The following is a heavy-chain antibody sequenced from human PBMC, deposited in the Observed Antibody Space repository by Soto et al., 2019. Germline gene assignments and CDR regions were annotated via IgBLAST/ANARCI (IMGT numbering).Heavy chain of an antibody. CDR2: ISGSGFKK. CDR3: AKNQGVELVPLATVDWFDP. Sequence: GGSRRLSCAASGFIFENFGMSWVRQAPGKGLEWISSISGSGFKKYYADSVKGRFTISRDNSKSTVYLELNNLSAEDTAVYHCAKNQGVELVPLATVDWFDPWGQGSVVTVSS. CDR1: GFIFENFG. D-gene: IGHD1-26*01. V-gene: IGHV3-23*01. J-gene: IGHJ5*02.